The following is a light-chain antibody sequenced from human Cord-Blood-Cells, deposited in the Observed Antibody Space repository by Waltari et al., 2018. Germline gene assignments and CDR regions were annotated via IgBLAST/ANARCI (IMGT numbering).Light chain of an antibody. CDR1: QSVSSSY. V-gene: IGKV3-20*01. CDR2: GAS. Sequence: EIVLTQSPGTLSLSLGQRATLSCGASQSVSSSYLAWYQHKPGQAPRLRVSGASRRVAGIPDRCSGSGSGTDFTLTIRRLEPVDLAVYYRQQYGRSPTFGQGTKVEIK. CDR3: QQYGRSPT. J-gene: IGKJ1*01.